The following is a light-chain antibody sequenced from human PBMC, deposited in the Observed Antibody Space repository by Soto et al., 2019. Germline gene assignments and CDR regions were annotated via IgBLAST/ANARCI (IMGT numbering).Light chain of an antibody. J-gene: IGKJ5*01. Sequence: DIQMTQSPSSLSASVVDRVTITCRASQSISSWLAWYQQKPGKAPKLLIYDASSLESGVPSRFSGSGSGTEFTLTISSLQPDDFATYYCQQYNSYSLTFGQGTRLEI. V-gene: IGKV1-5*01. CDR3: QQYNSYSLT. CDR2: DAS. CDR1: QSISSW.